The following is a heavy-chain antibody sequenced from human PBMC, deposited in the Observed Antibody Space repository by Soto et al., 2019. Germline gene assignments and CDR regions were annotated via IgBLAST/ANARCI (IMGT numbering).Heavy chain of an antibody. CDR3: ARVGPRYCSSTSCYKYGMDV. D-gene: IGHD2-2*02. J-gene: IGHJ6*02. CDR1: GDSVSSNSAA. CDR2: TYYRSKWYN. V-gene: IGHV6-1*01. Sequence: SQTLSLTCALSGDSVSSNSAAWNWIRQSPSRGLEWRGRTYYRSKWYNDYAVSVKSRITINPDTSKNQFSLQLNSVTPEDTAVYYCARVGPRYCSSTSCYKYGMDVWGQGTTVTVSS.